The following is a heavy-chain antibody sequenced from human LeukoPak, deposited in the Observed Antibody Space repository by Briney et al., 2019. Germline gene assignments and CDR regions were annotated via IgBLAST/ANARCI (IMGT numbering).Heavy chain of an antibody. D-gene: IGHD1-1*01. CDR2: ISSSGSAI. Sequence: GGSLRLSCAASRFIFSTYSMNWVRQAPGKGLEWISYISSSGSAIYYSDSVKGRFTISRDNAKNSLYLQMNSLRDEDTAVYYCASGSFERGNYYDYWGQGTLVTVSS. CDR1: RFIFSTYS. V-gene: IGHV3-48*02. J-gene: IGHJ4*02. CDR3: ASGSFERGNYYDY.